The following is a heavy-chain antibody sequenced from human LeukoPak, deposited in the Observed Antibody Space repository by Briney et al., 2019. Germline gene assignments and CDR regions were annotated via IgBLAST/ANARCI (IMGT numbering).Heavy chain of an antibody. J-gene: IGHJ4*02. CDR3: ATLAAAGTNY. CDR1: GFTFSRYW. D-gene: IGHD6-13*01. Sequence: GGSLRLSCAASGFTFSRYWMHRVRQAPGKGLVWVSRADYDGSVTSYADPVRGRFTISRDNAKNTLYLQMNSLSAEDTAVYYCATLAAAGTNYWGQGTLVTVSS. V-gene: IGHV3-74*01. CDR2: ADYDGSVT.